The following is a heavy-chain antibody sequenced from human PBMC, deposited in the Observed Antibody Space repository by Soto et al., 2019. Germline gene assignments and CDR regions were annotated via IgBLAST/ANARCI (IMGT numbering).Heavy chain of an antibody. CDR1: GYTFTSYA. V-gene: IGHV1-3*01. D-gene: IGHD5-12*01. Sequence: ASVKVSCKASGYTFTSYAMQWVRQAPGQRLEWMGWINAGNGNTKYSQKFQGRVTITRDTSASTAYMELSSLRSEDTAVYYCAREEYSGYEVFDYWGQGTLVTVSS. J-gene: IGHJ4*02. CDR2: INAGNGNT. CDR3: AREEYSGYEVFDY.